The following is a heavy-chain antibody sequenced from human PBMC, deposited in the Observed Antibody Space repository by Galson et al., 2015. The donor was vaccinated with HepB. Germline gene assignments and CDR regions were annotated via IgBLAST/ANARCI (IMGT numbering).Heavy chain of an antibody. V-gene: IGHV3-30*18. Sequence: SLRLSCAGSGFGFSFYGMHWVRQAPGKGLEWVATISQDGISRYYSDSVKGRFTVSRDNAARTLYLQMSSLRAEDTAVYKCAKELISGRDDYGMDVWGQGTTVIVSS. CDR3: AKELISGRDDYGMDV. D-gene: IGHD6-19*01. J-gene: IGHJ6*02. CDR1: GFGFSFYG. CDR2: ISQDGISR.